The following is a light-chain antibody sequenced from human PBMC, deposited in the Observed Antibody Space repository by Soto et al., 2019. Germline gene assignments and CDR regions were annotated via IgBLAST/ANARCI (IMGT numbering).Light chain of an antibody. CDR2: RNN. Sequence: QSVLTHPPSASGTPGQRVTISCSGSSSNIGSNYVYWYQQLPGTAHKLLIYRNNQRPSGFPDRFSGSKSGTSASLAISGLRSEDEADYYCAAWDDSLSGPVFGGGTQLTVL. V-gene: IGLV1-47*01. CDR3: AAWDDSLSGPV. J-gene: IGLJ2*01. CDR1: SSNIGSNY.